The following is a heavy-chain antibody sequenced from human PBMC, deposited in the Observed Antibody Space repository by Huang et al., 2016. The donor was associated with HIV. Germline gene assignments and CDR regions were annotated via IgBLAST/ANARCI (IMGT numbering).Heavy chain of an antibody. CDR1: GGSFSGYY. CDR3: ARGGWGYKYYGSGSYFY. CDR2: INHSGST. V-gene: IGHV4-34*01. Sequence: QVQLQQWGAGLLKPSETLSLTCAVYGGSFSGYYWGWIRQPPGKGLEWIGEINHSGSTNYNPSLKSRVTISVDTSKNQFSLKLSSVTAADTAVYYCARGGWGYKYYGSGSYFYWGQGTLVTVSS. J-gene: IGHJ4*02. D-gene: IGHD3-10*01.